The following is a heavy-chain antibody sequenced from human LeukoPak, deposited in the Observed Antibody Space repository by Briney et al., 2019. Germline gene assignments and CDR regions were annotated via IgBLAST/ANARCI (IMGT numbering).Heavy chain of an antibody. Sequence: PGGSLRLSCAASGFTFSSYGMHWVRQAPGKGLEWVAVISYDGSNKYYADSVKGRFTISRDNSKNTLYLQMNSLRAEDTAVYCCAKDRSLWSGYEFDYWGQGTLVTVSS. CDR2: ISYDGSNK. V-gene: IGHV3-30*18. D-gene: IGHD3-3*01. CDR1: GFTFSSYG. J-gene: IGHJ4*02. CDR3: AKDRSLWSGYEFDY.